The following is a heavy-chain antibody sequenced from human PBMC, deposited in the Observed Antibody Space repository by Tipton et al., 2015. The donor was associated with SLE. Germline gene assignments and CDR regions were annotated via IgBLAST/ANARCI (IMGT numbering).Heavy chain of an antibody. D-gene: IGHD2-2*01. Sequence: SLRLSCAASGFTFSSYAMHWVRQAPGKGLEYVSAISSNGGSTYYANSVKGRFTISRDNSKNTLYLQMGSLRAEDMAVYYCARSGSLHSPPVVPAAIAGGWFDPWGQGTLVTVSS. J-gene: IGHJ5*02. V-gene: IGHV3-64*01. CDR1: GFTFSSYA. CDR3: ARSGSLHSPPVVPAAIAGGWFDP. CDR2: ISSNGGST.